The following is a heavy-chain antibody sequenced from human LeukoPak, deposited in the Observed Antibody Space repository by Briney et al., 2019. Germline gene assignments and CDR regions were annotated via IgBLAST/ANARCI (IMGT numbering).Heavy chain of an antibody. CDR1: GYTLTSYG. J-gene: IGHJ6*02. CDR3: ARDIIPGDFWSGYDYYYYYGMDV. D-gene: IGHD3-3*01. Sequence: ASVKVSCKASGYTLTSYGISWVRQAPGQGLEWMGWISAYNGNTNYAQKLQGRVTMTTDTSTSTAYMELRSLRSDDTAVYYCARDIIPGDFWSGYDYYYYYGMDVWGQGTTVTVSS. CDR2: ISAYNGNT. V-gene: IGHV1-18*01.